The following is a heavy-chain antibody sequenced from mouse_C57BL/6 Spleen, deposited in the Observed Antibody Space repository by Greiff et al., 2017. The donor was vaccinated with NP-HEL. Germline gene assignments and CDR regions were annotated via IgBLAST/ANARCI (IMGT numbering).Heavy chain of an antibody. CDR3: ARQGPRYWYFDV. CDR1: GFTFSSYT. J-gene: IGHJ1*03. CDR2: ISGGGGNT. V-gene: IGHV5-9*01. Sequence: EVQGVESGGGLVKPGGSLKLSCAASGFTFSSYTMSWVRQTPEKRLEWVATISGGGGNTYYPDSVKGRFTISRDNAKNTLYLQMSSLRSEDTALYYCARQGPRYWYFDVWGTGTTVTVSS. D-gene: IGHD3-3*01.